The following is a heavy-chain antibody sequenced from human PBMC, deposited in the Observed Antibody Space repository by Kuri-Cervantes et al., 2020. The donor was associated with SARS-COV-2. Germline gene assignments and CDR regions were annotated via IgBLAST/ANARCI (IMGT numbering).Heavy chain of an antibody. CDR3: SKDLDFWSGYYPYYFDY. J-gene: IGHJ4*02. V-gene: IGHV3-23*01. CDR1: GFTFSNYA. D-gene: IGHD3-3*01. Sequence: GGSLRLSCAASGFTFSNYAMSWVRQAPGKGLEWVSAISCSGGSTYYADSVKGRFTISRDNSKNTLYLQMNSLRAEDTAVYYCSKDLDFWSGYYPYYFDYWGQGTLVTVSS. CDR2: ISCSGGST.